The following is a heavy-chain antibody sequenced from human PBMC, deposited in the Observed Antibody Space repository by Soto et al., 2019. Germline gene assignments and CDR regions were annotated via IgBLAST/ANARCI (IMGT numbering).Heavy chain of an antibody. Sequence: ASVKVSCKASGYTFTSYDINWVRQATGQGLEWMGWMNPNSGNTGYAQKFQGRVTMTRNTSISTAYMERSSLRSEDTAVYYCARAGQHYDYIWGSYRYPRGDYYYYYMDVWGKGTTVTVSS. CDR2: MNPNSGNT. CDR1: GYTFTSYD. J-gene: IGHJ6*03. CDR3: ARAGQHYDYIWGSYRYPRGDYYYYYMDV. D-gene: IGHD3-16*02. V-gene: IGHV1-8*01.